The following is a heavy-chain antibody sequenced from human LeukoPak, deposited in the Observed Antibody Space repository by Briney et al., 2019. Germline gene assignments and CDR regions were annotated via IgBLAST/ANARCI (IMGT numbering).Heavy chain of an antibody. Sequence: SETLCLTCTVSGGSISSGGYYWSWIRRHPGKGLEWLGYIYYSGSTYYNPSLKSRVTISVDTSKNQFSLKLSSVTAADTAVYYCARESPTEGSYYYYGMDVWGQGTTVTVSS. J-gene: IGHJ6*02. CDR1: GGSISSGGYY. V-gene: IGHV4-31*03. CDR3: ARESPTEGSYYYYGMDV. CDR2: IYYSGST. D-gene: IGHD2-15*01.